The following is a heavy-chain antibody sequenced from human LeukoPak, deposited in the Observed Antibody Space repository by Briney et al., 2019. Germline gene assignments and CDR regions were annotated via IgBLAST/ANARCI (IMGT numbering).Heavy chain of an antibody. CDR2: IYYSGST. Sequence: SETLSLTCTVSGGSISSSSYYWGWIRQPPGKGLEWIGSIYYSGSTYYNPSLKSRVTISVDTSKNQFSLKLSSVTAADTAVYYCARQILSGGSYDWGQGTLVTVSS. CDR3: ARQILSGGSYD. D-gene: IGHD2-15*01. J-gene: IGHJ4*02. V-gene: IGHV4-39*01. CDR1: GGSISSSSYY.